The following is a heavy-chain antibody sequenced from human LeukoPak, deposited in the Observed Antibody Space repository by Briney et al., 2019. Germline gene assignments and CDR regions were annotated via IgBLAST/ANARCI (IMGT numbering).Heavy chain of an antibody. Sequence: SETLSLTCTVSGGSLSSSSYYWGWIRQPPGTGLEWIGSIYYSGSTYYNPSLKSRVTISVDTSKNQFSLKLSSVTAADTAVYYCARRPHSSGWYFRGQGTLVTVSS. V-gene: IGHV4-39*01. CDR1: GGSLSSSSYY. D-gene: IGHD6-19*01. J-gene: IGHJ4*02. CDR3: ARRPHSSGWYF. CDR2: IYYSGST.